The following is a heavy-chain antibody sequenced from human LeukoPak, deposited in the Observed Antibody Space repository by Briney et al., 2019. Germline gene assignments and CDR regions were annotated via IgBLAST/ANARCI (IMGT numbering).Heavy chain of an antibody. CDR3: AKSAWIQIWLFHY. V-gene: IGHV3-23*01. D-gene: IGHD5-18*01. J-gene: IGHJ4*02. CDR1: GFTVSSNY. Sequence: GGSLRLSCAASGFTVSSNYMSWVRQAPGKGLEWVSAISVSGDSTYYADSVQGRFTISRDNSKNTLYLQMNSLRPEDTAVYYCAKSAWIQIWLFHYWGQGTLVTVSS. CDR2: ISVSGDST.